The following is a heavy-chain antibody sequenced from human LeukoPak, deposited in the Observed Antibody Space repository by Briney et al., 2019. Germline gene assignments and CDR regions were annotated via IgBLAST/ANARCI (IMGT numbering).Heavy chain of an antibody. CDR3: ARVSRSRSSGWALFDY. Sequence: SETLSLTCAVSGGSISNGGYSWSWIRQPPGKGMEWIGYIYHSGSTYYNPSLKSRVTISVDRSKNQFSLKLSSVTAADTAVYYCARVSRSRSSGWALFDYWGQGTLVTVSS. CDR2: IYHSGST. J-gene: IGHJ4*02. D-gene: IGHD6-19*01. V-gene: IGHV4-30-2*01. CDR1: GGSISNGGYS.